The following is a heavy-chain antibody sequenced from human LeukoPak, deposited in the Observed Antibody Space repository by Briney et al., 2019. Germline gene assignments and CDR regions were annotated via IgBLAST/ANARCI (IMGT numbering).Heavy chain of an antibody. J-gene: IGHJ4*02. CDR2: INYSGST. CDR3: ARWRTARTGFDY. Sequence: PSETLSLTCTVSGGSISSSSYYWGWIRQPPGKGLEWIGSINYSGSTYYNPSLKSRVTISLNTSKNHFSLKLSSVTAADTAVYYCARWRTARTGFDYWGQGTLVTVSS. V-gene: IGHV4-39*02. CDR1: GGSISSSSYY. D-gene: IGHD3/OR15-3a*01.